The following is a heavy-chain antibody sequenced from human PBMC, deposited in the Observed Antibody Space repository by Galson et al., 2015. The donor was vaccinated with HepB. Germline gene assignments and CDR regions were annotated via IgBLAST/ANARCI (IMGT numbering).Heavy chain of an antibody. CDR1: GSPLTTDGVG. Sequence: PALVKPTQTLTLTCTLSGSPLTTDGVGVGWIRQPPGKALEWLALIYWDGDKRYSPFLKRRLTITRDTSKNQVVLTMTNMNPVDTATYFCAHSVLRFLEWVHWGQGTLVTVTS. J-gene: IGHJ4*02. CDR3: AHSVLRFLEWVH. D-gene: IGHD3-3*01. CDR2: IYWDGDK. V-gene: IGHV2-5*02.